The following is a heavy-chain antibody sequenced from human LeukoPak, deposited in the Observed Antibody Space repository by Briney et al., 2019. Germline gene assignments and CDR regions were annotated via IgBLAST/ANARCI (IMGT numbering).Heavy chain of an antibody. CDR1: SSSYX. D-gene: IGHD7-27*01. J-gene: IGHJ4*02. CDR3: ASLWAYFDY. V-gene: IGHV4-39*01. CDR2: IYYSGST. Sequence: SSSYXWGWIRQPXGKGLEWIGSIYYSGSTYYNPSLKSRVTISVDTSKNQFSLKLSSVTAADTAVYYCASLWAYFDYWGQGTLVTVSS.